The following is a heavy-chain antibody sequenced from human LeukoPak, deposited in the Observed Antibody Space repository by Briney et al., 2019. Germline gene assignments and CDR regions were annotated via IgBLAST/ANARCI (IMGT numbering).Heavy chain of an antibody. CDR2: VDYNGNT. Sequence: SETLSLTCTVVGGSISSRDENWNWIRQPPGKGLEWIGNVDYNGNTYYSPSLKSRALVSVDTSKNQVSLRLMSVTAADTAVYFCARSNHFWSAFLDTWGQGTLVTVSS. CDR3: ARSNHFWSAFLDT. D-gene: IGHD3-3*02. V-gene: IGHV4-39*07. CDR1: GGSISSRDEN. J-gene: IGHJ4*02.